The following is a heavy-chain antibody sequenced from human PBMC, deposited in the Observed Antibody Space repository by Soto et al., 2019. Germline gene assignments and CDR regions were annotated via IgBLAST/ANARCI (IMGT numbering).Heavy chain of an antibody. CDR1: GYTFTSYG. Sequence: QVQLVQSGAEVKKPGASVKVSCKASGYTFTSYGISWVRLAPGQGLEWMGWISAYNGNTNYAQRPQGRVTMTTDRSTSTAYIELRRLRSDDTAVYYCARSIIGYCSGGSCYAYFDIWGQGTMVTVSS. D-gene: IGHD2-15*01. CDR2: ISAYNGNT. CDR3: ARSIIGYCSGGSCYAYFDI. J-gene: IGHJ3*02. V-gene: IGHV1-18*01.